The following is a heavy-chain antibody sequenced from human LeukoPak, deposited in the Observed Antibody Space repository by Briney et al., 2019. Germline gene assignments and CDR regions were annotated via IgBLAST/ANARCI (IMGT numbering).Heavy chain of an antibody. J-gene: IGHJ3*02. V-gene: IGHV4-61*02. D-gene: IGHD6-13*01. CDR1: GGSISSGSYY. Sequence: SETLSLTCTVSGGSISSGSYYWSWIRQPAGKGLEWIGRIYTSGSTNYNPSLKSRVTISVDASKNQFSLKLSSVTAADTAVYYCARTGIAAAATDDAFDIWGQGTMVTVSS. CDR2: IYTSGST. CDR3: ARTGIAAAATDDAFDI.